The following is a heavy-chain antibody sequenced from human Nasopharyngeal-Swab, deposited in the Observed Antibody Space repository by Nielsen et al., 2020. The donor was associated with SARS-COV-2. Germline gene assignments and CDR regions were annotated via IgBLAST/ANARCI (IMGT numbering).Heavy chain of an antibody. J-gene: IGHJ4*02. CDR2: IYSGGST. CDR3: ARREVGCSSTSCHDY. D-gene: IGHD2-2*01. CDR1: GFTVSSYY. Sequence: GGSLRLSCAASGFTVSSYYMSWVRQAPGKGLEWVSVIYSGGSTYYADSVKGRFTISRDNSKNTLYLQMNSLRAEDTAVYYCARREVGCSSTSCHDYWGQGTLVTVSS. V-gene: IGHV3-53*01.